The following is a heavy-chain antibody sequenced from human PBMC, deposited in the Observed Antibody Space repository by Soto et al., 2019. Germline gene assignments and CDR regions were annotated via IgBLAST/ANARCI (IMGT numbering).Heavy chain of an antibody. CDR2: IYYSGST. Sequence: SETLSLTCTVSGGYISSSSYYWGWIRQPPGKGLEWIGSIYYSGSTYYNPSLKSRVTISVDTSKNQFSLKLSSVTAADTAVYYCARHGPITMVRGVINYWGQGTLVTVSS. D-gene: IGHD3-10*01. CDR3: ARHGPITMVRGVINY. CDR1: GGYISSSSYY. J-gene: IGHJ4*02. V-gene: IGHV4-39*01.